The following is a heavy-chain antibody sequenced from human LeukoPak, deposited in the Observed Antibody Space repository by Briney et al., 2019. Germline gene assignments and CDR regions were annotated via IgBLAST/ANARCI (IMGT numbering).Heavy chain of an antibody. CDR3: VSPVFINY. CDR2: IGSDGYST. D-gene: IGHD1-14*01. CDR1: GFTFSSLG. V-gene: IGHV3-64D*06. Sequence: PGGSLRLSCSASGFTFSSLGMHWVRQAPGKGLEHVSTIGSDGYSTYYADSVKDRFTISRDNSKNALYLQMTSLRPEDSAVYYCVSPVFINYWGQGTLVTVSS. J-gene: IGHJ4*01.